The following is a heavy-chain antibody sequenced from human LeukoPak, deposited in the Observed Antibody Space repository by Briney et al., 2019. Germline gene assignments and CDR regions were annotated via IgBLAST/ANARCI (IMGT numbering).Heavy chain of an antibody. CDR1: GFTFSSYG. CDR2: ISYDGSNK. CDR3: AKDGVHIVVGDYFDY. V-gene: IGHV3-30*18. D-gene: IGHD2-21*01. J-gene: IGHJ4*02. Sequence: GGSLRLSCAASGFTFSSYGMHWVRQAPGKGLEWVAVISYDGSNKYYADSVKGRFTISRDNSKNTLYLQMNSLRAEDTAVYYCAKDGVHIVVGDYFDYWGQGTLVTVSS.